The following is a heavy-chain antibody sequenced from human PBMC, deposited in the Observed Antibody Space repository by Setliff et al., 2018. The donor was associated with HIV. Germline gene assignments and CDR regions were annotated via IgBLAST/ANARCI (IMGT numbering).Heavy chain of an antibody. J-gene: IGHJ4*02. D-gene: IGHD6-19*01. Sequence: PSETLSLTCSVSGGSISSGTNYWSWIRQPAGKGLEWIGRIYSSGSTNYNLSLKSRVTISVDTSKNQFSLKLSSVTVADTAVYYCASSGWLPYFDYCGQGTLVTVSS. V-gene: IGHV4-61*02. CDR1: GGSISSGTNY. CDR3: ASSGWLPYFDY. CDR2: IYSSGST.